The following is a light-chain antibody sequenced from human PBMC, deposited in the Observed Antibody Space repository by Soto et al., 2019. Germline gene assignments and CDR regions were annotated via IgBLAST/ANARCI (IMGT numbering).Light chain of an antibody. Sequence: AIRMTQSPSSFSASTGDIVTITCRASQGISSYLAWYQQKPGKAPKLLIYAASTLQSGVPSRFSGSGSGTEFTLTISSLQPDDFATYYCQQYNVYWSFGPGTKV. CDR1: QGISSY. CDR2: AAS. CDR3: QQYNVYWS. V-gene: IGKV1-8*01. J-gene: IGKJ1*01.